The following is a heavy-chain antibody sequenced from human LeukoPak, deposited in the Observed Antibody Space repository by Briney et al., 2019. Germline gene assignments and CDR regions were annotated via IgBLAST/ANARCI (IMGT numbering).Heavy chain of an antibody. Sequence: KPSETLSLTCTVSGGSISSYYWSWIRQPPGKGLEWIGYIYYSGSTNYNSSLKSRVTISVDTSKNQFSLKLSSVIGADTAMYYCARKSGRLGFDYWGQGTLVTVSS. CDR1: GGSISSYY. CDR2: IYYSGST. V-gene: IGHV4-59*01. D-gene: IGHD3-3*01. CDR3: ARKSGRLGFDY. J-gene: IGHJ4*02.